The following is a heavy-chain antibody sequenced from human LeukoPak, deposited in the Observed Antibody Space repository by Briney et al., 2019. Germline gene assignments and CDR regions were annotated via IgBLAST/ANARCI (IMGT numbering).Heavy chain of an antibody. Sequence: PSETLSLTCAVYGGSFNGYYWSWIRQPPGKGLEWIGEINHSGSTYYNPSLKSRVIISVDTSKKQFSLKVRSVTAADTAVYYCARGDTNYGSGSYFGHQCYYMDVWGKGTTVTVSS. CDR3: ARGDTNYGSGSYFGHQCYYMDV. CDR2: INHSGST. D-gene: IGHD3-10*01. J-gene: IGHJ6*03. CDR1: GGSFNGYY. V-gene: IGHV4-34*01.